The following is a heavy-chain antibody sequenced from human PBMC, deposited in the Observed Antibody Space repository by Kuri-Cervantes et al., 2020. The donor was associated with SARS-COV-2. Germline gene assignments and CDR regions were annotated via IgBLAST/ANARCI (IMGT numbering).Heavy chain of an antibody. CDR3: ASIGYCSSTSCFVGRGDY. CDR1: GGSISSYY. Sequence: SETLSLTCTVSGGSISSYYWSWIRQPPGKGLEWIGYIYYSGSTYYNPSLKSRVTISVDTSKNQFSLKLSSVTAADTAVYYCASIGYCSSTSCFVGRGDYWGQEPWSPSPQ. V-gene: IGHV4-59*08. D-gene: IGHD2-2*01. CDR2: IYYSGST. J-gene: IGHJ4*01.